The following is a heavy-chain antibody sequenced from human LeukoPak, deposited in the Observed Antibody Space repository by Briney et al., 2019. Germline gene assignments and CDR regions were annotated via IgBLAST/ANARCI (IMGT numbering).Heavy chain of an antibody. Sequence: SQTLSLTCAISGDSVSSNSVTWNWIRQSPSRGLEWLGRTYYRSTWYNDYAVSVRGRITVNPDTSKNQFSLHLNSVTPEDTAVYYCARSSGWREYYFDYWGQGTLVTVSS. V-gene: IGHV6-1*01. CDR1: GDSVSSNSVT. J-gene: IGHJ4*02. CDR2: TYYRSTWYN. D-gene: IGHD6-19*01. CDR3: ARSSGWREYYFDY.